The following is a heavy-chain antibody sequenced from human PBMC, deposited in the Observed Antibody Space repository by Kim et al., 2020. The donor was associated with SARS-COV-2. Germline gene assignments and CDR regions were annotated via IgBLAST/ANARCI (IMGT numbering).Heavy chain of an antibody. CDR3: AMEVGWRFDY. Sequence: STKYYMDSVKGRFSITRDNAKNSVFLQMNSLRTEDTAVYYGAMEVGWRFDYWGQGALVTVSS. D-gene: IGHD1-26*01. V-gene: IGHV3-7*04. J-gene: IGHJ4*02. CDR2: STK.